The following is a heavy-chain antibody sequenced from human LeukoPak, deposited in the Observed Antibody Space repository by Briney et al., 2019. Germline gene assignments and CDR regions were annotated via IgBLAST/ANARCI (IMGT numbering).Heavy chain of an antibody. CDR2: INPNSGGT. CDR1: GYTFTGYN. D-gene: IGHD3-10*01. CDR3: ARDLHNLGSGSYLDY. J-gene: IGHJ4*02. V-gene: IGHV1-2*02. Sequence: GASVKVSCKASGYTFTGYNMHWVRQAPGQGLEWMGWINPNSGGTNFAQKFQGRVTMTRDTSISTAYMELSRLRSDDTAVYYCARDLHNLGSGSYLDYWGQGTLVTVSS.